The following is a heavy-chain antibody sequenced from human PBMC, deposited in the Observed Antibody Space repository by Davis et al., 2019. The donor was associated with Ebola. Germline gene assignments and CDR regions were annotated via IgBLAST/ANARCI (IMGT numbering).Heavy chain of an antibody. CDR2: ITSSGDYI. CDR1: GFTFSLYS. V-gene: IGHV3-21*04. CDR3: ARVNAVTGYTRFDL. J-gene: IGHJ5*02. D-gene: IGHD3-9*01. Sequence: GESLKISCAASGFTFSLYSMNWVRQAPGKGLEWVSAITSSGDYIYYADSVKGRFTISRDNAKNSLCLQMNSLRAEDTAVYYCARVNAVTGYTRFDLWGQGTLVTVSS.